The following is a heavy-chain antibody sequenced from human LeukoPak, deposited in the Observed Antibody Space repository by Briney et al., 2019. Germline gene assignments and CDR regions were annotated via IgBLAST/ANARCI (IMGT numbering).Heavy chain of an antibody. CDR2: IYSGGST. V-gene: IGHV3-53*01. D-gene: IGHD6-19*01. CDR1: GFAFSSFA. Sequence: GGSLRLSCAASGFAFSSFAMGWVRQAPGKGLEWVSVIYSGGSTYYAESVKGRFTISRDNSKNTLYLQMKSLRAEDTAVYYCAREFEVAGLAMDVWGKGTTVTVSS. CDR3: AREFEVAGLAMDV. J-gene: IGHJ6*04.